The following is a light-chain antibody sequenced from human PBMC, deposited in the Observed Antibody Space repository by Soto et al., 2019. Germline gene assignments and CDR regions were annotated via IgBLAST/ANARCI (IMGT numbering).Light chain of an antibody. CDR2: GAS. J-gene: IGKJ2*01. CDR1: QSVSSTY. CDR3: QQYGRSPPFT. Sequence: EIVLMQSPGTLSLSPGERATLSCRASQSVSSTYIAWYQQNPGRAPRLLIYGASIRATGIPDRFSGSGSGTDFTLTISRLEPEDFAVYFCQQYGRSPPFTFGQGTKVEIK. V-gene: IGKV3-20*01.